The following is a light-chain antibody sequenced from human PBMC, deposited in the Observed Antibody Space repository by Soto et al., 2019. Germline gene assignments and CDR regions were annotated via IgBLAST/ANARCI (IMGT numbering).Light chain of an antibody. Sequence: SYELTQSPSASVAPGQTVSITCGGYNIGSKSVDWYQQKPGQAPVLVVYDDSDRRSGIPERFSGSNSGNTATLTITRVEAGDEADYHCLVWDSRSEHYVFGTGTKV. V-gene: IGLV3-21*02. J-gene: IGLJ1*01. CDR3: LVWDSRSEHYV. CDR2: DDS. CDR1: NIGSKS.